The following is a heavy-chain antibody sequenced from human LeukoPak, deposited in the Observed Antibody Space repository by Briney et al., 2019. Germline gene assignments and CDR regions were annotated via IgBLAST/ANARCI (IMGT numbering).Heavy chain of an antibody. Sequence: SETPSLTCAVYGGSFSGYYWSWIRQPAGKGLEWIGRIYTSGSTNYNPSLKSRVTMSVDTSKNQFSLKLSSVTAADTAVYYCARGNGFLDRLGFDYWGQGTLVTVSS. CDR2: IYTSGST. CDR1: GGSFSGYY. CDR3: ARGNGFLDRLGFDY. V-gene: IGHV4-59*10. D-gene: IGHD3-3*01. J-gene: IGHJ4*02.